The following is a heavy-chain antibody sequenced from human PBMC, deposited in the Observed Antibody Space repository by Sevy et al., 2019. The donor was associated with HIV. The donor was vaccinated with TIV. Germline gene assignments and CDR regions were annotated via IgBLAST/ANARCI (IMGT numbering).Heavy chain of an antibody. CDR1: GGSVSSGSYY. J-gene: IGHJ6*03. CDR3: ARAEMATTIHRYYYYMDV. Sequence: SETLSLTCTVSGGSVSSGSYYWSWIRQPPGKGLEWIGYIYYSGSTNYNPSLKSRVTISVDTSKNQFPLKLSSVTAADTAVYYCARAEMATTIHRYYYYMDVWGKGTTVTVSS. CDR2: IYYSGST. D-gene: IGHD5-12*01. V-gene: IGHV4-61*01.